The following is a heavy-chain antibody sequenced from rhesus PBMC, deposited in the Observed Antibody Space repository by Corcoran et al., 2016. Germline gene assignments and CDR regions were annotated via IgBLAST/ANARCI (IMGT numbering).Heavy chain of an antibody. CDR1: GGSFILRIC. V-gene: IGHV4-93*02. J-gene: IGHJ4*01. D-gene: IGHD2-15*01. Sequence: QVRLQESGPAVVQPSEPLSPTCAFPGGSFILRICWSWLRQSPGKGLEWIGAIYGRGGSTEHNPSLKSRVTISIDTSKNQFSLKLNSVTAADTAMYYCAGPRYASTYIGFDYWGQGILVTVSA. CDR3: AGPRYASTYIGFDY. CDR2: IYGRGGST.